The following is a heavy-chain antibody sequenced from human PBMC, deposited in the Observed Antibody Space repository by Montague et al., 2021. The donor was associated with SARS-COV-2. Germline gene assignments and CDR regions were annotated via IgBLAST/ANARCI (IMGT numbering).Heavy chain of an antibody. D-gene: IGHD3-9*01. J-gene: IGHJ6*02. Sequence: SETLSLTCTVSGGSVSSDSYYWSWIRQHPGKGLEWIGYFYYSGSTNYNPSLKSRVTISVDTSKNQFSLKLTSVTAADTAVYFCARVYYDISAMDVWGQGTTVTVSS. CDR3: ARVYYDISAMDV. V-gene: IGHV4-61*01. CDR1: GGSVSSDSYY. CDR2: FYYSGST.